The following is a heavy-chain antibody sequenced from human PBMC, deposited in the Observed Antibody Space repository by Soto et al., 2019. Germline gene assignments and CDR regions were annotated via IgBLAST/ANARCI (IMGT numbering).Heavy chain of an antibody. CDR2: INHSGST. Sequence: SETLSLTCAVYGGSFSGYYWSWIRQPPGKGLEWIGEINHSGSTNYNPSLKSRVTISVDTSKNQFSLKLSSVTAADTAVYYCARGVLRYFDWTPPRYFDYWGQGTLVTVSS. CDR1: GGSFSGYY. CDR3: ARGVLRYFDWTPPRYFDY. D-gene: IGHD3-9*01. J-gene: IGHJ4*02. V-gene: IGHV4-34*01.